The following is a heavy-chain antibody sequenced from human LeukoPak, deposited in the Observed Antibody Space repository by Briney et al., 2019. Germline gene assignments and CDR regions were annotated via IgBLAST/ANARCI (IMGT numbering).Heavy chain of an antibody. Sequence: SQTLSLTCTVSGGSISSGDSYWSWIRQPPGKGLEWIGYIYYSGSTYYNPSLKSRVTISVDTSKNQFSLKLSSVTAADTAVYYCASLPTARAPFDIWGQGTMVTVSS. V-gene: IGHV4-30-4*01. CDR3: ASLPTARAPFDI. J-gene: IGHJ3*02. D-gene: IGHD4-17*01. CDR2: IYYSGST. CDR1: GGSISSGDSY.